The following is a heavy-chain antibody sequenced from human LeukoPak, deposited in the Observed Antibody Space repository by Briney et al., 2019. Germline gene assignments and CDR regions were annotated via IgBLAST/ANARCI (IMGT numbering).Heavy chain of an antibody. V-gene: IGHV3-7*01. J-gene: IGHJ4*02. D-gene: IGHD5-24*01. CDR3: ARVGETAARYYFDY. CDR2: IKQDGSEK. Sequence: SGGSLRLSCAASGFTFSSYWMSWVRQAPGKGLEWVANIKQDGSEKYYVDSVKGRFTISRDNAKNSLYLQMNSLRAEDTAVYYCARVGETAARYYFDYWGQGTLVTVSS. CDR1: GFTFSSYW.